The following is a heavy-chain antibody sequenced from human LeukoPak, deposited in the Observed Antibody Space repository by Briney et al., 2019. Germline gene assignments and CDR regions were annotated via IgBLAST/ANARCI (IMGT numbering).Heavy chain of an antibody. D-gene: IGHD2-15*01. CDR3: ARPYCSGGSCYLANFDY. J-gene: IGHJ4*02. Sequence: GGSLRLSCAASGFTFSSYSMTWVRQAPGKGLEWVSYISSGSTTIYYGDSVKGRFTISRDNAKNSLSLQMNSLRVEDTAVYYCARPYCSGGSCYLANFDYWGQGTLVTVSS. V-gene: IGHV3-48*01. CDR1: GFTFSSYS. CDR2: ISSGSTTI.